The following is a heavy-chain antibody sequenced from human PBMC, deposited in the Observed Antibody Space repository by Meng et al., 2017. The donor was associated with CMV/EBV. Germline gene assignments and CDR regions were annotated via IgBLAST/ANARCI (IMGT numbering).Heavy chain of an antibody. V-gene: IGHV3-21*01. Sequence: GGSLRLSCAASGFTLSSYAMHWVRQAPGKGLEWVSSISSSSSYIYYADSVMGRFTISRDNAKNSLYLQMNSLRAEDTAVYYCARDRVRYTADFDYWGQGTLVTVSS. J-gene: IGHJ4*02. D-gene: IGHD3-16*02. CDR2: ISSSSSYI. CDR3: ARDRVRYTADFDY. CDR1: GFTLSSYA.